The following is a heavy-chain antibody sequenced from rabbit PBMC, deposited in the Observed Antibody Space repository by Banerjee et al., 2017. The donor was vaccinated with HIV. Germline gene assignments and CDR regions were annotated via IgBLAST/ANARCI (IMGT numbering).Heavy chain of an antibody. CDR3: ARGGGYAGDGHNL. Sequence: QQQLVESGGDLVKPGASLTLTCTASGFSFSSSYWPCWVRQAPGKGLEWIACIYVGSSGYTYYASWAKGRFTISKTSSTTVTLQMTSLTAADTATYFCARGGGYAGDGHNLWGPGTLVTVS. D-gene: IGHD4-2*01. CDR1: GFSFSSSYW. J-gene: IGHJ4*01. V-gene: IGHV1S45*01. CDR2: IYVGSSGYT.